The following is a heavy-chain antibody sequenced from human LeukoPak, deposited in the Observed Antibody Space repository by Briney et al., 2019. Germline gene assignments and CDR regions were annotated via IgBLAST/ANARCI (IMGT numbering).Heavy chain of an antibody. CDR3: ARDPTAVRAITYA. J-gene: IGHJ5*02. V-gene: IGHV3-74*01. Sequence: RGSLRLSRTSSTFTLGTYGMHSVREVPGAGVVWVARMNSEGSGTNSADSVKGRFTSSRDNAKNTLYLQMNSLRAEDTAVYYCARDPTAVRAITYAWGQGTLVTVSS. CDR2: MNSEGSGT. CDR1: TFTLGTYG. D-gene: IGHD2-2*01.